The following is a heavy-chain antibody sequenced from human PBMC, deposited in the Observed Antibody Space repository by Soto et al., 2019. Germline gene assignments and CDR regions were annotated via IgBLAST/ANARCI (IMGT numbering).Heavy chain of an antibody. CDR3: ARAPSHGWFQHFDY. D-gene: IGHD6-19*01. CDR1: GWGLADYW. CDR2: IYPGDSDT. Sequence: PVPALTISCNGCGWGLADYWIGCVQQQTGKGLERMGIIYPGDSDTRYSPSFQGHVTISAEKSLSTAYLQWSSLKASDTAIYYCARAPSHGWFQHFDYWGQGILVPVS. V-gene: IGHV5-51*07. J-gene: IGHJ4*02.